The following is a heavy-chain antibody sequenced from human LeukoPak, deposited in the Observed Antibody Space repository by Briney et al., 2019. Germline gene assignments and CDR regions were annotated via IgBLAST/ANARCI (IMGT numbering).Heavy chain of an antibody. CDR1: GGSISSSSYY. J-gene: IGHJ4*02. D-gene: IGHD3-3*01. Sequence: PSETLSLTCTVSGGSISSSSYYWGWIRQPPGKGLEWIGSIYYSGSTYYNPSLKSRVTISVDTSKNQFSLKLSSVTAADTAVYYCARDGYYDFWSGYGDYWGQGTLVTVSS. CDR2: IYYSGST. CDR3: ARDGYYDFWSGYGDY. V-gene: IGHV4-39*07.